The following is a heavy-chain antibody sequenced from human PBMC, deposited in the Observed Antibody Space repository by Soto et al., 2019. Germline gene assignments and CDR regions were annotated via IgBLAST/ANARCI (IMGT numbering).Heavy chain of an antibody. D-gene: IGHD5-12*01. J-gene: IGHJ4*02. CDR2: IIPIFGTA. CDR1: GGTFSSYA. Sequence: GASVKVSCKASGGTFSSYAISWVRQAPGQGLEWMGGIIPIFGTANYAQKFQGRVTITADESTSTAYMELSSLRSEDTAVYYCARRPRGPLLTFDYWGQGTLVTVSS. CDR3: ARRPRGPLLTFDY. V-gene: IGHV1-69*13.